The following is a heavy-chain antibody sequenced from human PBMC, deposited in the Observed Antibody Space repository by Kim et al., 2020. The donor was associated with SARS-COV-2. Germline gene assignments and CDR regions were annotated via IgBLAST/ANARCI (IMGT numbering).Heavy chain of an antibody. CDR2: IYYSGST. CDR1: GGSISSYY. V-gene: IGHV4-59*13. D-gene: IGHD3-22*01. Sequence: SESLSLTCTVSGGSISSYYWSWIRQPPGKGLEWIGYIYYSGSTNYNPSLKSRVTISVDTSKNQFSLKLSSVTAADTAVYYCAREDDSSAFDYWGQGTLVTVSS. J-gene: IGHJ4*02. CDR3: AREDDSSAFDY.